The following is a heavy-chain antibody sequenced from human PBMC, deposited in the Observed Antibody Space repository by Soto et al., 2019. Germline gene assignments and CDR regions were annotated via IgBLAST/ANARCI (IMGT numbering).Heavy chain of an antibody. CDR1: GYTFTSYG. CDR2: INAGNGNT. D-gene: IGHD5-12*01. CDR3: ARVSGYYLLDY. Sequence: GASVKVSCKASGYTFTSYGITWVRQAPGQGLEWMGWINAGNGNTKYSQKFQGRVTITRDTSASTAYMELSSLRSEDTAVYYCARVSGYYLLDYWGQGTLVTVSS. V-gene: IGHV1-3*01. J-gene: IGHJ4*02.